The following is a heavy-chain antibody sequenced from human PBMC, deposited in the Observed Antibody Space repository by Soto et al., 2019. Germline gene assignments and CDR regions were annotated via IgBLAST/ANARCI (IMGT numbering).Heavy chain of an antibody. Sequence: EVQLLESGGGLVQPGGSLRLSCAASGFTFSSYAMGWVRQAPGEGLEWVSAISGSDGGTYYADSVKGRFTISRDKSKNTLYLQMSGLRAEDTAVYYCANSPSARYSESRVDYWGQGALVTVSS. CDR1: GFTFSSYA. J-gene: IGHJ4*02. CDR3: ANSPSARYSESRVDY. CDR2: ISGSDGGT. D-gene: IGHD1-26*01. V-gene: IGHV3-23*01.